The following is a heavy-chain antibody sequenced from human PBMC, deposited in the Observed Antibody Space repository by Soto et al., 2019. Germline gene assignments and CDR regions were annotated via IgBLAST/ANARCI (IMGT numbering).Heavy chain of an antibody. J-gene: IGHJ5*02. CDR1: GGSFSGYY. CDR3: ARGRIYYGSGSYYKTQYNWFDP. D-gene: IGHD3-10*01. CDR2: INHSGST. Sequence: PSETLSLTCAVYGGSFSGYYWSWIRQPPGKGLEWIGEINHSGSTNYNPSLKSRVTISVDTSKNQFSLKLSSVTAADTAVYYCARGRIYYGSGSYYKTQYNWFDPWGQGTLVTVSS. V-gene: IGHV4-34*01.